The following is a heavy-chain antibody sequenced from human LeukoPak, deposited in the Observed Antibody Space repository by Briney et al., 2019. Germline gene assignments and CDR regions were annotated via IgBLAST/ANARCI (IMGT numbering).Heavy chain of an antibody. D-gene: IGHD2-2*01. CDR1: GGSISSSSYY. V-gene: IGHV4-39*07. CDR2: IYYSGST. CDR3: ARDIVVVPAARRDYYYYYMDV. Sequence: SETLSLTCTVSGGSISSSSYYWGWIRQPPGKGLEWIGSIYYSGSTYYNPSLKSRVTISVDTSKNQFSLKLSSVTAADTAVYYCARDIVVVPAARRDYYYYYMDVWGKGTTVTVSS. J-gene: IGHJ6*03.